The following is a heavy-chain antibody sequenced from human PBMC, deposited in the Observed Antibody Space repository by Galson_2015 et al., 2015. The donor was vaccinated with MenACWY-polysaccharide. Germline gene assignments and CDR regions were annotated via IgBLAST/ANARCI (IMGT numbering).Heavy chain of an antibody. CDR2: ISPDSGNT. CDR3: ASQFNWGTFDY. D-gene: IGHD7-27*01. V-gene: IGHV1-3*01. J-gene: IGHJ4*02. Sequence: SVKVSCKASGYSFSSHTIHWVRQAPGQRLEWMGWISPDSGNTRYSHNFHDRVTITRDTSATTAHMELSGLESEDTAVYYCASQFNWGTFDYWGQGTPVTVSS. CDR1: GYSFSSHT.